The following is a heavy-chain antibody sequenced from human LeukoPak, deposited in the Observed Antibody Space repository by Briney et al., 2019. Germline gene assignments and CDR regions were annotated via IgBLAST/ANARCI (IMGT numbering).Heavy chain of an antibody. J-gene: IGHJ6*02. D-gene: IGHD1-26*01. CDR3: ARDMCGSYFYYYGMDV. CDR1: GFTFDDYA. V-gene: IGHV3-9*01. Sequence: GRSLRLSCAASGFTFDDYAMHWVRQAPGKGLEWVSGISWNSGSIGYADSVKGRFTISRDNAKNSLYLQMNSLRAEDTALYYCARDMCGSYFYYYGMDVWGQGTTVTVSS. CDR2: ISWNSGSI.